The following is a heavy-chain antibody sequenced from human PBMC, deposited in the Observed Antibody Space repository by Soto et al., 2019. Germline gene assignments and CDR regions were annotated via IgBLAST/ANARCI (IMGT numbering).Heavy chain of an antibody. CDR3: TRDRGEVVVVAAL. Sequence: EVQLVESGGDLVQPGRSLRLSCTASGFTFGDYAMSWFRQAPGKGLEWVGFIRSKAYGGTTEYAASVKGRFTISRDDSKSIAYLQINSLKTEDTAVYYCTRDRGEVVVVAALWGQGTLVTVSS. J-gene: IGHJ4*02. D-gene: IGHD2-15*01. CDR2: IRSKAYGGTT. V-gene: IGHV3-49*03. CDR1: GFTFGDYA.